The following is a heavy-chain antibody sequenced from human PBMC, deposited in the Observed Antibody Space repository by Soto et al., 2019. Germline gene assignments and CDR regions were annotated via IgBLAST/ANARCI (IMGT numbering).Heavy chain of an antibody. CDR2: IYYSGST. J-gene: IGHJ5*02. V-gene: IGHV4-59*12. CDR3: ARVTVVVVAAINWFDP. Sequence: PSETLSLTCTVSGGSIISYYWSWIRQPPGKGLEWIGYIYYSGSTNYNPSLKSRVTISVDTSKNQFSLKLSSVTAADTAVYYCARVTVVVVAAINWFDPWGQGTLVTVSS. CDR1: GGSIISYY. D-gene: IGHD2-15*01.